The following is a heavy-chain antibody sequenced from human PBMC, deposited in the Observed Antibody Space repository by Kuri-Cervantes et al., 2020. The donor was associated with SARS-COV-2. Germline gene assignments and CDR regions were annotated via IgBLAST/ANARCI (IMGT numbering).Heavy chain of an antibody. Sequence: GESLKIPCAASGFTFSGSAMHWVRQASGKGLEWVGRIRSKANSYATAYAASVKGRFTISRDDSKNTAYLQMNSLKTEDTAVYYCTSRTMDVWGQGTTVTVSS. V-gene: IGHV3-73*01. J-gene: IGHJ6*02. CDR3: TSRTMDV. CDR2: IRSKANSYAT. CDR1: GFTFSGSA.